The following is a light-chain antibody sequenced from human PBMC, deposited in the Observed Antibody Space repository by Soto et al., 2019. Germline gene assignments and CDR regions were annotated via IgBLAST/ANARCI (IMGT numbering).Light chain of an antibody. V-gene: IGKV3-15*01. CDR2: RAS. J-gene: IGKJ1*01. Sequence: IVMTQSPATLSVSPGERVTLSCRASQNIYSNIAWYQQRPGQAPRLLIYRASTRATGVPARFSGSGSGTDFTLTISSLQSEDFTVYSCLQYHNLWAFGKGTKVDIK. CDR3: LQYHNLWA. CDR1: QNIYSN.